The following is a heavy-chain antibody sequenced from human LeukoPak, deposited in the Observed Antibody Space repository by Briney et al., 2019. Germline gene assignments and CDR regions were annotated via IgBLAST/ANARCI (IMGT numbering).Heavy chain of an antibody. CDR3: AKDLDHDYDDYGLDY. J-gene: IGHJ4*02. CDR2: ISWNSGSI. V-gene: IGHV3-9*01. D-gene: IGHD4-17*01. Sequence: PGGSLRLSCAASGFTFDDYAMHWVRQAPGKGLEWVSGISWNSGSIGYADSVKGRFTISRDNAKNSLYPQMNSLRAEDTAVYSCAKDLDHDYDDYGLDYWGQGTLVTVSS. CDR1: GFTFDDYA.